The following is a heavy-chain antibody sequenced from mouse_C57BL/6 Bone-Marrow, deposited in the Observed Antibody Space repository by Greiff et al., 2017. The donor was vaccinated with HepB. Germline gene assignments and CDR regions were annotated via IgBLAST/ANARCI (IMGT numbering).Heavy chain of an antibody. J-gene: IGHJ2*01. CDR3: ARDYPEFDY. CDR1: GYSITSDY. Sequence: EVQLQQSGPGLAKPSQTLSLSCSVSGYSITSDYWNWVRKFPGNKLEYMGYISDSGSTYYNPSLKSGISITRDTSKNQYYLQLNSVTTEDTAAYCCARDYPEFDYWGQGTTLTVSS. D-gene: IGHD2-4*01. V-gene: IGHV3-8*01. CDR2: ISDSGST.